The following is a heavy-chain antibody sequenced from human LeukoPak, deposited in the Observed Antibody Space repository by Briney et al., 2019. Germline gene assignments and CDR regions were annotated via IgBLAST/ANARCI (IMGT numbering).Heavy chain of an antibody. CDR1: GYTFTGYY. CDR3: ARPSNYYYMDV. J-gene: IGHJ6*03. CDR2: INPNSGGT. V-gene: IGHV1-2*06. Sequence: ASVKVSCKASGYTFTGYYMHWVRQAPGQGLEWMGRINPNSGGTNYAQKFQGRVTMTRDTSISRGCVELSRLRSDDTAVYYCARPSNYYYMDVWGEGTTVTVSS.